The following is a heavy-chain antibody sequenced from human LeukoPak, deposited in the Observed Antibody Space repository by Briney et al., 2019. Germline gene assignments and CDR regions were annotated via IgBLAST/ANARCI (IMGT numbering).Heavy chain of an antibody. J-gene: IGHJ4*02. Sequence: PSETLSLTCTVSGGSISSSSYYWGWIRQPPGKGLEWIGSIYYSGSTYYNPSLKSRVTISVDTSKNQFSLKLSSVTAADTAVYYCARVSPENSSGYYYDNYYFDYWGQGTLVTVSS. D-gene: IGHD3-22*01. CDR3: ARVSPENSSGYYYDNYYFDY. CDR1: GGSISSSSYY. CDR2: IYYSGST. V-gene: IGHV4-39*01.